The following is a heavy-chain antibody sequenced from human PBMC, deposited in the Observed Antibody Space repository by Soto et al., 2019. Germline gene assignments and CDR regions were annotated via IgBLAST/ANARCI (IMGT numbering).Heavy chain of an antibody. CDR1: GFTVSSNY. CDR3: ARLSGYSHYYGMDV. J-gene: IGHJ6*02. CDR2: IYSGGST. D-gene: IGHD3-3*01. Sequence: EVQLVESGGGLVQPGGSLRLSCAASGFTVSSNYMSWVRQAPGKGLEWVSVIYSGGSTYYADSVKGRFTISRDNSKNTLYLQMNSLRAEDTAVYYGARLSGYSHYYGMDVWGQGTTVTVSS. V-gene: IGHV3-66*01.